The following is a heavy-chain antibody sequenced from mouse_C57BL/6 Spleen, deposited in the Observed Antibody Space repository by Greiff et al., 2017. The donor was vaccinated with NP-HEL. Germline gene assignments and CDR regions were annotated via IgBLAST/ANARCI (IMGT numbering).Heavy chain of an antibody. J-gene: IGHJ1*03. CDR3: ARPVDYYGSPYWYFDV. D-gene: IGHD1-1*01. CDR2: IYPGDGDT. V-gene: IGHV1-82*01. Sequence: QVQLKESGPELVKPGASVKISCKASGYAFSSSWMNWVKQRPGKGLEWIGRIYPGDGDTNYNGKFKGKATLTADKSSSTAYMQLSSLTSEDSAVYFCARPVDYYGSPYWYFDVWGTGTTVTVSS. CDR1: GYAFSSSW.